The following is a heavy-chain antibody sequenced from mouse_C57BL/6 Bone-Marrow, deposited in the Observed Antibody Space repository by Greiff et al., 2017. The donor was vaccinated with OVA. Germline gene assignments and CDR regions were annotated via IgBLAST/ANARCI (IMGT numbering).Heavy chain of an antibody. D-gene: IGHD2-4*01. J-gene: IGHJ2*01. CDR1: GYTFTSYW. Sequence: QVQLQQPGAELVRPGSSVKLSCKASGYTFTSYWMDWVKQRPGQGLEWIGNIYPSDSETHYNQKFKDKATLTVDKSSSTAYMQLSSLTSEDSAVYYCATDDYHYFDYWGQGTTLTVSS. CDR3: ATDDYHYFDY. V-gene: IGHV1-61*01. CDR2: IYPSDSET.